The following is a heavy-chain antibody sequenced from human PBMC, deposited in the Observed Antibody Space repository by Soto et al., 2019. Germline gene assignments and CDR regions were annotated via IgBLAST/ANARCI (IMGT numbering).Heavy chain of an antibody. D-gene: IGHD3-22*01. CDR1: EFTFSSYV. J-gene: IGHJ4*02. CDR3: AKGLYDNAGYYYSN. V-gene: IGHV3-23*01. Sequence: GGSLRLSCAASEFTFSSYVMGWVRQAPGKGLEWVSSISASGGTPYYGDSVKGRFIISRDNSRDTLYLQMHSLRAEDTAVYFCAKGLYDNAGYYYSNWGQGTLVTVSS. CDR2: ISASGGTP.